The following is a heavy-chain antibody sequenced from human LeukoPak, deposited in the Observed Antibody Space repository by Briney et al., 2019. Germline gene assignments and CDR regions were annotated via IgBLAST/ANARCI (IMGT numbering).Heavy chain of an antibody. J-gene: IGHJ4*02. CDR1: AGSLSSYY. V-gene: IGHV4-59*08. CDR2: IYYSGST. CDR3: ARGDKSKARPDH. Sequence: SETLFLTCTVSAGSLSSYYWNWIRQPPGKGLEWIGYIYYSGSTYYNPSLKSRVTISLDTSKNQFSLKLSSVSAADTAVYYCARGDKSKARPDHWGQGTLVTVSS. D-gene: IGHD2-15*01.